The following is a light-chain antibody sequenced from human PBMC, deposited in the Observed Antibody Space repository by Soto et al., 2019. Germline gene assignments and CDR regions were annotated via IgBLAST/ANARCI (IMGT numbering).Light chain of an antibody. J-gene: IGKJ4*01. Sequence: DIQMTQSPSSLSASVGDRVTIGCRASPNINTYLAWFQQKPGKAPKSLIYAATNLQGGVPSRFRGTGSGTEFSLTISSLQPEDGATYYCQQYERYPPSFGGGTKLDI. CDR3: QQYERYPPS. CDR2: AAT. V-gene: IGKV1-16*01. CDR1: PNINTY.